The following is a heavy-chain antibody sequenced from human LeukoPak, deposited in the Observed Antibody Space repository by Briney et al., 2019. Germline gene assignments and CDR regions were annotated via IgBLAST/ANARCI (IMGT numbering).Heavy chain of an antibody. Sequence: PGGSLRLSCAASGFTFSSYAMSWVRQAPGKGLEWVSFISSSSSYIYYADSVKGRFTISRDNAKNSLYLQMNSLRAEDTAVYYCARDWGSGSYYPTNFDYWGQGTLVTVSS. CDR3: ARDWGSGSYYPTNFDY. J-gene: IGHJ4*02. CDR2: ISSSSSYI. D-gene: IGHD3-10*01. V-gene: IGHV3-21*01. CDR1: GFTFSSYA.